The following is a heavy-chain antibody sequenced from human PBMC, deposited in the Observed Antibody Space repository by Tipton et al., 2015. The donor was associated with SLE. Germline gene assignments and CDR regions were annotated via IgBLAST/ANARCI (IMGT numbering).Heavy chain of an antibody. CDR1: GYTFTSYG. V-gene: IGHV1-18*01. CDR3: ARDEAGDEMVGSVGSYFDY. Sequence: QSGAEVKKPGASVKVSCKASGYTFTSYGVSWVRQAPGQGLEWMGWISPYNQNTDYALKFQGRVTMTTDTSASVAYLELRSLGSDDTAMYYCARDEAGDEMVGSVGSYFDYWGQGTLVTVAS. D-gene: IGHD5-24*01. CDR2: ISPYNQNT. J-gene: IGHJ4*02.